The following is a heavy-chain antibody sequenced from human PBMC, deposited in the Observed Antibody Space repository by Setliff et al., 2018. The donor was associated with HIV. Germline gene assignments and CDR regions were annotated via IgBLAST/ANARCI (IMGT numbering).Heavy chain of an antibody. Sequence: TLSLTCTLSGGSVSSSGYYWGWLRQPPGQGPEWIGSVYYTGSTYYSLSLNSQVTISVDTSKNQFSLKLSSVTAADTAVYYCARGGYIAARFYYFDYWGQGLLVTVSS. D-gene: IGHD6-6*01. CDR2: VYYTGST. V-gene: IGHV4-39*07. J-gene: IGHJ4*02. CDR1: GGSVSSSGYY. CDR3: ARGGYIAARFYYFDY.